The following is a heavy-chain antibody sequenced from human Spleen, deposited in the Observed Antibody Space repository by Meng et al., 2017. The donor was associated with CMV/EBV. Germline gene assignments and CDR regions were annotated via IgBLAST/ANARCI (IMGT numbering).Heavy chain of an antibody. V-gene: IGHV4-39*07. CDR3: ARDSPPGYCSGGSCYYYYYGMDV. CDR2: IYYSGST. D-gene: IGHD2-15*01. CDR1: GGSISSSSYY. Sequence: SETLSLTCTVSGGSISSSSYYWGWIRQPPGKGLEWIGSIYYSGSTYYNPSLKSRVTISVDTSKNQFSLKLSSVTAADTAVYYCARDSPPGYCSGGSCYYYYYGMDVWGQGTTVTVSS. J-gene: IGHJ6*02.